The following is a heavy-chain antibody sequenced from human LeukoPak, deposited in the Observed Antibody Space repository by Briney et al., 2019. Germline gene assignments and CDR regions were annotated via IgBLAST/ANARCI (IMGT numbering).Heavy chain of an antibody. CDR1: GFTVRDFW. V-gene: IGHV3-7*01. Sequence: PGGSLRLSCAASGFTVRDFWMAWVRQAPGKGLEWVAHIKEDRTADYYVDSVKGRFTISKDDGKNSLHLQMNNLRVEDTAVYYCVRGGWELDYWGQGTLVTVSS. CDR2: IKEDRTAD. CDR3: VRGGWELDY. J-gene: IGHJ4*02. D-gene: IGHD4-23*01.